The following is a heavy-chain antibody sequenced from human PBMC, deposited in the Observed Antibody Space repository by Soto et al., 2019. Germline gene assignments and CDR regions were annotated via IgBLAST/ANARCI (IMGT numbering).Heavy chain of an antibody. D-gene: IGHD6-19*01. Sequence: SETLSLTCTVSGGSISSSSYYWGWIRQPPGKGLEWIGSIYYSGSTYYNPSLKSRVTISVDTSKNQFSLKLSSVTAADTAVYYCARQAVANVPYYYYGMDVWGQGTTVT. CDR3: ARQAVANVPYYYYGMDV. CDR2: IYYSGST. J-gene: IGHJ6*02. V-gene: IGHV4-39*01. CDR1: GGSISSSSYY.